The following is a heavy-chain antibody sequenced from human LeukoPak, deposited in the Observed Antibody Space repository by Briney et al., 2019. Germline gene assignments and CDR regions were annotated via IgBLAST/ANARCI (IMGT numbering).Heavy chain of an antibody. V-gene: IGHV1-2*02. CDR1: GYTFTGYY. CDR2: INPNSGGT. D-gene: IGHD2-15*01. CDR3: ARDYRKGYCSGGSCYTPVAFDI. J-gene: IGHJ3*02. Sequence: ASVKVSCKASGYTFTGYYMHWVRQASGQGLEWMGWINPNSGGTNYAQKFQGRVAMTRDTSISTAYMELSRLRSDDTAVYYCARDYRKGYCSGGSCYTPVAFDIWGQGTMVTVSS.